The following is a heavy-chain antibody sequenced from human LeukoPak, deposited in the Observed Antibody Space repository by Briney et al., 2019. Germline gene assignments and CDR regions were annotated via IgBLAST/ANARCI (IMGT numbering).Heavy chain of an antibody. CDR1: GFAFGSYA. V-gene: IGHV3-23*01. D-gene: IGHD3/OR15-3a*01. CDR2: ITDSGEST. Sequence: GGSLRLSCAASGFAFGSYAMSWVRQAPGKGLEWVSFITDSGESTYYADSVKGRFTISRDNSKNTLYLQMNSLRAEDTAVYYCAKGYDFWSGNFDYWGQGTLVTVSS. J-gene: IGHJ4*02. CDR3: AKGYDFWSGNFDY.